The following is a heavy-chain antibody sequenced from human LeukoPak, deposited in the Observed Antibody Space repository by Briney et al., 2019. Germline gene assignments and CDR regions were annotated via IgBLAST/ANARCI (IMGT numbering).Heavy chain of an antibody. D-gene: IGHD3-16*02. Sequence: GGSLRLSCAASGFTFDDYAMHWVRQAPGKGLEWVSGISWNSGSIGYADSVKGRFTISRDNSKNTLYLQMNSLRAEDTAVYYCAKDRRRIMITFGGVIVNPPGYWGQGTLVTVSS. V-gene: IGHV3-9*01. J-gene: IGHJ4*02. CDR2: ISWNSGSI. CDR3: AKDRRRIMITFGGVIVNPPGY. CDR1: GFTFDDYA.